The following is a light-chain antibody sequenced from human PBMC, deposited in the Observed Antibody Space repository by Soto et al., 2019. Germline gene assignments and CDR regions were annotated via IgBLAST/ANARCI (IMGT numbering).Light chain of an antibody. V-gene: IGKV3-20*01. CDR2: GAS. Sequence: EIVLTQSPGTLSLSPGERATLSCRASQSVSNSYLAWYRQKPGQAPRLLIYGASSRATGIPDRFSGSGSGTDFTLTISRLESEDFAVYYCQQYGSSPRAFGQGTKVEIK. CDR1: QSVSNSY. J-gene: IGKJ1*01. CDR3: QQYGSSPRA.